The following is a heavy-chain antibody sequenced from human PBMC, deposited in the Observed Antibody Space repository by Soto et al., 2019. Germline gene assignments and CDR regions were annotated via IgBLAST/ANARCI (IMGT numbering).Heavy chain of an antibody. CDR3: AKARCSTTNCYVPDY. D-gene: IGHD2-2*01. J-gene: IGHJ4*02. CDR2: ISGSGGSP. Sequence: EVQLLESGGGLVQPGGPLRRSCAAPGFTFSTYTMSWVRQAPGKGLEWVSVISGSGGSPSYADSVQGRFTISRDNPKNTLYLHMSSLRVEDTAMYYCAKARCSTTNCYVPDYWGQGTLVTVSS. V-gene: IGHV3-23*01. CDR1: GFTFSTYT.